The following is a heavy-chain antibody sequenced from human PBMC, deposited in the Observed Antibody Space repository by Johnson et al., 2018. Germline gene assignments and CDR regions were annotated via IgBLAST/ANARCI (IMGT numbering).Heavy chain of an antibody. CDR2: IYYSGST. CDR3: ATSYYAMDV. J-gene: IGHJ6*02. Sequence: QVQLQESGPGLVKPSETLSLTCTVSGGSVSSGRSYWSWIRQPPGKGLEWIGDIYYSGSTSYNPSLKSRLTISLDTSKHHFSLNLSSVTAADTAVYYGATSYYAMDVGGQGTTVTVSS. V-gene: IGHV4-61*01. CDR1: GGSVSSGRSY.